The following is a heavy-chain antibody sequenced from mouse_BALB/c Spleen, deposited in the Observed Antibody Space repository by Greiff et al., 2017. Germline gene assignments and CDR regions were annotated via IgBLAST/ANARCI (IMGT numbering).Heavy chain of an antibody. CDR3: TNIGTARATWFAY. Sequence: EVQLQESGTVLARPGASVKMSCKASGYSFTSYWMHWVKQRPGQGLEWIGAIYPGNSDTSYNQKFKGKAKLTAVTSASTAYMELSSLTNEDSAVYYCTNIGTARATWFAYWGQGTLVTVSA. D-gene: IGHD3-2*01. V-gene: IGHV1-5*01. CDR1: GYSFTSYW. J-gene: IGHJ3*01. CDR2: IYPGNSDT.